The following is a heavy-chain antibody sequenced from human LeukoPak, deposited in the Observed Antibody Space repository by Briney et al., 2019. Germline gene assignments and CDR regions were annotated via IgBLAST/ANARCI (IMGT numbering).Heavy chain of an antibody. Sequence: GGSLRLSCTASGFTFSTYSMNWVRQAPGRGLEWVSYISGSSSSSDGGAIQYADSVKGRFTISRDNDKNSLYPQMNSLRDEDTAVYYCARQEVDYGAPAGFHNWGQGTLVTVSS. CDR3: ARQEVDYGAPAGFHN. CDR1: GFTFSTYS. D-gene: IGHD4-17*01. V-gene: IGHV3-48*02. J-gene: IGHJ4*02. CDR2: ISGSSSSSDGGAI.